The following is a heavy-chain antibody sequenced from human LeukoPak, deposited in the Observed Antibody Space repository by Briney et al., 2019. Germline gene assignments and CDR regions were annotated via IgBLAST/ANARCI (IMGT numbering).Heavy chain of an antibody. Sequence: LSGGSLRLSCAASGFTFGHYWMQWVRQAPGKGLVWVSRINSDGSSTTYADSVKGRFTISRDNAKNTLYLQMNSLRAEDTAEYYCARVWGSDAFDIWGQGTMVTVSS. CDR3: ARVWGSDAFDI. CDR2: INSDGSST. D-gene: IGHD3-16*01. V-gene: IGHV3-74*01. J-gene: IGHJ3*02. CDR1: GFTFGHYW.